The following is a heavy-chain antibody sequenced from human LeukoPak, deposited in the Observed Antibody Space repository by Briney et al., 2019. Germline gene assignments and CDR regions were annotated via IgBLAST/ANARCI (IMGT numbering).Heavy chain of an antibody. CDR1: GFTFSSYE. V-gene: IGHV3-30*03. CDR2: ISYDGSNK. Sequence: GGSLRLSCAASGFTFSSYEMNWVRQAPGKGLEWVAVISYDGSNKYYADSVKGRFTISRDDSKNTLYLQMNSLRAEDTAVYYCARGGPAAGRFDYWGQGTLVTVSS. CDR3: ARGGPAAGRFDY. J-gene: IGHJ4*02. D-gene: IGHD6-13*01.